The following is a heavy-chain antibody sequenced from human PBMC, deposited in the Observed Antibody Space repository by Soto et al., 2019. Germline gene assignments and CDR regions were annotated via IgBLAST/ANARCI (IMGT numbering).Heavy chain of an antibody. J-gene: IGHJ4*02. CDR1: GGSISSSSNY. V-gene: IGHV4-39*07. CDR2: IYYSGST. Sequence: SETLSLTCTVSGGSISSSSNYWGWIRQSPGKGLEWIGSIYYSGSTYYNPPLKSRVTISVDTSKNQLSLKLSSVTAADTAVYYCARGSEIVAAYFDYWGQGTLVTVSS. D-gene: IGHD5-12*01. CDR3: ARGSEIVAAYFDY.